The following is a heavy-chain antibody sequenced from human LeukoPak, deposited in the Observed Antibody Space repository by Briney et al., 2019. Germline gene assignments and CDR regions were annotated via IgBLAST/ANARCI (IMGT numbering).Heavy chain of an antibody. CDR2: TKPDGSAE. CDR3: ARTRDPPTYYYFYMDV. V-gene: IGHV3-7*01. D-gene: IGHD1-1*01. J-gene: IGHJ6*03. Sequence: PGGSLRLSCAASGFTFRNYWMGWVRQAPGKGLEWVANTKPDGSAEYYADSVRGRFTTSRDNAMNSLYLQMNSLRAEDTAVYYCARTRDPPTYYYFYMDVWGKGTTVTVSS. CDR1: GFTFRNYW.